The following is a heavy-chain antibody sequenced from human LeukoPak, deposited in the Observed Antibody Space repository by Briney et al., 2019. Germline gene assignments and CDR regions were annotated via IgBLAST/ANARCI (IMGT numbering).Heavy chain of an antibody. CDR1: GGTISSYY. J-gene: IGHJ3*02. CDR3: ARGTVTTSMKAFDI. Sequence: SETLSLTCTVSGGTISSYYWSWIRQPPGKGLEWIGYIYYSGSPNYNPSLKSRVTISVDTSKKQSSLKLSSVTAADTAVYYCARGTVTTSMKAFDIWGQETMVTVSS. V-gene: IGHV4-59*08. D-gene: IGHD4-17*01. CDR2: IYYSGSP.